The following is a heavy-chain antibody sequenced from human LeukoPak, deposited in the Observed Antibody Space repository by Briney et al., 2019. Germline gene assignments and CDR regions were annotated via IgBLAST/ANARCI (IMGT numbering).Heavy chain of an antibody. D-gene: IGHD6-13*01. CDR3: AKDRSSSSLNFDY. J-gene: IGHJ4*02. Sequence: PGGSLRLSCAASGFTFSSYGMHWVRQAPGKGLERVAFIRYDGSNKYYADSVKGRFTISRDNSKNTLYLQMNSLRAEDTAVYYCAKDRSSSSLNFDYWGQGTLVTVSS. CDR2: IRYDGSNK. CDR1: GFTFSSYG. V-gene: IGHV3-30*02.